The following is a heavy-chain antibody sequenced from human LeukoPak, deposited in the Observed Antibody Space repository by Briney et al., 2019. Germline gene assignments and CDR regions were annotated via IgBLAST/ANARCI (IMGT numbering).Heavy chain of an antibody. V-gene: IGHV3-48*01. CDR1: GFTFSIYK. J-gene: IGHJ4*02. Sequence: GGSLRLSCAASGFTFSIYKMNWVRQAPGKGLEWVSSISSSSRTIYFADSVKGRFTISRDNAKNALYLQMNSLRAEDTGVYYCASEASQPIKWELELNLSYYFDYWGQGTLVTVSS. CDR3: ASEASQPIKWELELNLSYYFDY. D-gene: IGHD1-7*01. CDR2: ISSSSRTI.